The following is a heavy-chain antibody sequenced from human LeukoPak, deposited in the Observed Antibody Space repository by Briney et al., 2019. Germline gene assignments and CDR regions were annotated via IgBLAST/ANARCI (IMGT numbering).Heavy chain of an antibody. J-gene: IGHJ3*01. V-gene: IGHV3-7*02. D-gene: IGHD1-26*01. CDR3: VAWGNSGNS. CDR2: IKQDGSEK. CDR1: GFAFSEFW. Sequence: GGSLRLSCAVSGFAFSEFWMSWVRQAPGKGLEWVANIKQDGSEKYYVDSVKGRFTISRDNAKNSLFLQMNGLRAEDSALYYCVAWGNSGNSWGQGTMVIVSS.